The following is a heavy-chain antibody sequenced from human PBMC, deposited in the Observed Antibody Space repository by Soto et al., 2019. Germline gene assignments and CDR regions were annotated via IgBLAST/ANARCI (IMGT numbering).Heavy chain of an antibody. CDR3: AKNQERELPRVIDF. V-gene: IGHV3-23*01. D-gene: IGHD1-7*01. CDR1: GLTFSNYA. CDR2: MSGSSSTT. Sequence: GGSLRLSCATSGLTFSNYAMSWVRQAPGGGLEWVSSMSGSSSTTYYADSVRGRFTISRDGSKNTLYLQMSSLRAEDTALYYCAKNQERELPRVIDFWGQGTLVTVSS. J-gene: IGHJ4*02.